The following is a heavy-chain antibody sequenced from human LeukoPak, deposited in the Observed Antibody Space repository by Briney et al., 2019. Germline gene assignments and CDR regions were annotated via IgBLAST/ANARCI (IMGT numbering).Heavy chain of an antibody. CDR2: ISYDGSNK. Sequence: GGSLRLSCAASGFTFSSYAMHWVRKAPGKGLEWVAVISYDGSNKYYADSVKGRFTISRDNSKNTLYLQMDSLRAEDTAVYYCARDFDRSGDYHHFDVWGQGTLVTVSS. CDR1: GFTFSSYA. CDR3: ARDFDRSGDYHHFDV. J-gene: IGHJ4*02. D-gene: IGHD3-9*01. V-gene: IGHV3-30-3*01.